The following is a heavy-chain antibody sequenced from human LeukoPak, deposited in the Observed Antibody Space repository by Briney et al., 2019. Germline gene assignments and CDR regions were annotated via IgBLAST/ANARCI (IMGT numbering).Heavy chain of an antibody. V-gene: IGHV4-59*01. J-gene: IGHJ2*01. Sequence: SETLSLTCTVSGDSLTREFWAWVGQPPGKGLEWIGYVSHSGVPKSNPSLKSRATLSLDTSKNEFSLTLRPVTATDTAVYYCARVSGSFPPHWYFDLWGRGTLVTVSS. D-gene: IGHD3-10*01. CDR3: ARVSGSFPPHWYFDL. CDR1: GDSLTREF. CDR2: VSHSGVP.